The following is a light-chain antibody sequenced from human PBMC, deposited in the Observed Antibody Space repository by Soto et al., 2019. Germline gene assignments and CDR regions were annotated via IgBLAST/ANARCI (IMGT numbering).Light chain of an antibody. CDR3: KHYTSWPLT. Sequence: WRANQSVRSNSAWYQQKPGQAPRLLFYGASTRATGIPARFSGSGYETESTLAFSRVKPADPAVYSWKHYTSWPLTFGGGTKVDIK. J-gene: IGKJ4*01. V-gene: IGKV3-15*01. CDR2: GAS. CDR1: QSVRSN.